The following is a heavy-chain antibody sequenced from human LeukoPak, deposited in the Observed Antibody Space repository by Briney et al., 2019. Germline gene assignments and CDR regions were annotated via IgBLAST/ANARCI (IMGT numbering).Heavy chain of an antibody. CDR2: IFYSGST. CDR3: ARGRIVVVNQRGSWFDP. CDR1: GGSISSSSYY. D-gene: IGHD2-2*01. J-gene: IGHJ5*02. V-gene: IGHV4-39*01. Sequence: NSSETLSLTCTVSGGSISSSSYYWGWIRQPPGKGLEWIGSIFYSGSTYYNPSLRSRVTISVDTSKNQFSLKLSSVTAADTAVYYCARGRIVVVNQRGSWFDPWGQGTLVTVSS.